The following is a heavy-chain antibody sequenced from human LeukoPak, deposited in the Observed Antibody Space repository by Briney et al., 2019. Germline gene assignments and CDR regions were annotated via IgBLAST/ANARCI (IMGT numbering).Heavy chain of an antibody. CDR1: GFTFSTYS. D-gene: IGHD1-7*01. CDR3: ARDYWWNYDY. Sequence: PGGSLRLSCAASGFTFSTYSIDWVRQAPGKGLEWVAVIWYDGSNKYYPGSVRGRFTISRDNSKNTIYLQMDSLRAEDTAIYYCARDYWWNYDYWGQGTLVTVSS. V-gene: IGHV3-30*19. J-gene: IGHJ4*02. CDR2: IWYDGSNK.